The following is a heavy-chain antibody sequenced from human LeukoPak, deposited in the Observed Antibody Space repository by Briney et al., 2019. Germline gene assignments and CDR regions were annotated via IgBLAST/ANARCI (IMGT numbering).Heavy chain of an antibody. J-gene: IGHJ5*02. CDR2: IIPIFGTA. V-gene: IGHV1-69*13. CDR3: AREYCSSSGTWFDP. CDR1: GGTFSSYA. D-gene: IGHD6-6*01. Sequence: ASVKVSCKASGGTFSSYAISWVRQAPGQGLEWMGGIIPIFGTANYAQKFQGRVTITADESTSTAYMELSSLRSEDTSVYYCAREYCSSSGTWFDPWGQGTLVTVSS.